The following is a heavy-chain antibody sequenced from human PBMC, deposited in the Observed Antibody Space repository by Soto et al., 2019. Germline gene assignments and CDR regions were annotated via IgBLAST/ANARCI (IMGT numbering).Heavy chain of an antibody. D-gene: IGHD1-1*01. CDR3: AKARGANNWANYYGLDV. CDR2: ITYEGSNK. CDR1: GFIFANYG. J-gene: IGHJ6*02. Sequence: GGSLRLSCAASGFIFANYGMHWVRQAPGKGLEWVALITYEGSNKYYADAVKGRFTISRDNAKNMVSLQMDSLRAEDTAVYYCAKARGANNWANYYGLDVWGQGTTVTVS. V-gene: IGHV3-30*18.